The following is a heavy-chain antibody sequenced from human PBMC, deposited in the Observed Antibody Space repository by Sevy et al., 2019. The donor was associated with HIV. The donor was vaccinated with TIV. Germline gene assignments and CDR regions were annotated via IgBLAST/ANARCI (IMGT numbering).Heavy chain of an antibody. CDR1: GFTFSSFE. CDR3: TRDLPPSATTVAHFDY. D-gene: IGHD4-17*01. J-gene: IGHJ4*02. V-gene: IGHV3-48*03. CDR2: ISSSGSLI. Sequence: GGSLRLSCAASGFTFSSFEMNWVRQTPGKGLEWVSFISSSGSLIYYADSVKGRFTISRDNAKNSLYLQMNSLRAEDRGVYYCTRDLPPSATTVAHFDYWGQGTLVTVSS.